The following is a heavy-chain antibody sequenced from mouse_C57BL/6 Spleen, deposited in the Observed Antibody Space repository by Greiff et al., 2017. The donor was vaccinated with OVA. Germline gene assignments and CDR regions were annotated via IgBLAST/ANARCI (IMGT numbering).Heavy chain of an antibody. CDR2: INPGSGGT. CDR1: GYAFTNYL. D-gene: IGHD2-1*01. J-gene: IGHJ3*01. Sequence: QVQLKQSGAELVRPGTSVKVSCKASGYAFTNYLIEWVKQRPGQGLEWIGVINPGSGGTNYNEKFKGKATLTADKSSSTAYMQLSSLTSEDSAVYFCAREEGGNSPFAYWGQGTLVTVSA. V-gene: IGHV1-54*01. CDR3: AREEGGNSPFAY.